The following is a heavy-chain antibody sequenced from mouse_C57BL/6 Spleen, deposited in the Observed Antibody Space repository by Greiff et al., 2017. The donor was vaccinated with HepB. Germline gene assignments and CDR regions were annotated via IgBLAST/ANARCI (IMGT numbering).Heavy chain of an antibody. J-gene: IGHJ4*01. Sequence: VQLVESGGGLVQPKGSLKLSCAASGFSFNTYAMNWVRQAPGQGLEWVARIRSKSNNYATYSADSVKDRFTISRDDSESMLYLQMKNVKTEDTAMYYGVRHGTPTTVVDYAMDYWGQGTSVTVSS. CDR2: IRSKSNNYAT. CDR1: GFSFNTYA. D-gene: IGHD1-1*01. CDR3: VRHGTPTTVVDYAMDY. V-gene: IGHV10-1*01.